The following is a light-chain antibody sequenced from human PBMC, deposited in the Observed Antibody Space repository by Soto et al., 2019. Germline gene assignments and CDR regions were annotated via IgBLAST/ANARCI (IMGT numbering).Light chain of an antibody. CDR3: QQYGSSPVT. CDR2: GAS. CDR1: QSVSSSY. V-gene: IGKV3-20*01. Sequence: EIVLTQSPGTLSLCPGERATLSCRASQSVSSSYLAWYQQKPGQAPRLLIYGASSRATGIPDRFSGSGSGTDFTLTISRLEPEDFAVYYCQQYGSSPVTFGQGTKVDIK. J-gene: IGKJ1*01.